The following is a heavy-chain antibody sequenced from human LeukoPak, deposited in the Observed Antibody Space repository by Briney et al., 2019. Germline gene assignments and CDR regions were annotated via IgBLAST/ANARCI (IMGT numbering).Heavy chain of an antibody. CDR1: GYTSTGYY. CDR3: ARESTGGYFDY. CDR2: INPNSGGT. Sequence: GASVKVSCKASGYTSTGYYMHWVRQAPGQGLEWMGWINPNSGGTNYAQKFQGRVTMTRDTSISTAYMELSRLRSGDMAVYYCARESTGGYFDYWGQGTLVTVSS. V-gene: IGHV1-2*02. J-gene: IGHJ4*02. D-gene: IGHD3-10*01.